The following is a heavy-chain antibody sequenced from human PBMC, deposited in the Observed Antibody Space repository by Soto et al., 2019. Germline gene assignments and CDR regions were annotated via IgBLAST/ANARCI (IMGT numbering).Heavy chain of an antibody. V-gene: IGHV3-23*01. CDR3: AKERKHIVVVTAIFAFDI. Sequence: GGSLRLSCAASGFTFSSYAMSWVRQAPGKGLEWVSAISGSGGSTYYADSVKGRFTISRDNSKNTLYLQMNSLRAEDTAVYYCAKERKHIVVVTAIFAFDIWGQGTMVTVSS. CDR1: GFTFSSYA. D-gene: IGHD2-21*02. J-gene: IGHJ3*02. CDR2: ISGSGGST.